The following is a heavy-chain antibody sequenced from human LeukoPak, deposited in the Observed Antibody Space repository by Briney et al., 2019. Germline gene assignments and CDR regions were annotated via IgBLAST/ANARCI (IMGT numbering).Heavy chain of an antibody. V-gene: IGHV3-48*02. CDR3: ARDRSLSVAGIFDY. J-gene: IGHJ4*02. D-gene: IGHD6-19*01. CDR1: GFTFSNYL. CDR2: SNSGGSPV. Sequence: GGSLRLSCTGSGFTFSNYLMNWVRQAPGKGLEWISYSNSGGSPVSYAESVHGRFTISRDNAKNSLYLQMNSLRDEDTAVYYCARDRSLSVAGIFDYWGRGTLVTVSS.